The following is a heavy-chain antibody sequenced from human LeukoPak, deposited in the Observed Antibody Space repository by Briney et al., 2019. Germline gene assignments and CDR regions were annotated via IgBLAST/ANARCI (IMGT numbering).Heavy chain of an antibody. CDR2: FDPEDGET. J-gene: IGHJ4*02. CDR1: GYTLTELS. Sequence: ASVTVSCKVSGYTLTELSMHWVRQAPGKGLEWMGGFDPEDGETIYAQKFQGRVTMTEDTSTDTAYMELSSLRSEDTAVYYCRITAAGNIDYWGQGTLVTVSS. CDR3: RITAAGNIDY. V-gene: IGHV1-24*01. D-gene: IGHD6-13*01.